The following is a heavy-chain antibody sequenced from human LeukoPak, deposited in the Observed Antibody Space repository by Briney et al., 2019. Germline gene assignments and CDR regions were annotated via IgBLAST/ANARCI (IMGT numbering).Heavy chain of an antibody. J-gene: IGHJ6*03. CDR3: ARVSWFPGSSYYYMDV. V-gene: IGHV4-59*01. CDR2: IYYSGST. D-gene: IGHD3-9*01. Sequence: MPSETLSLTCTVSGGSISSYYWSWIRQPPGKGLEWLGYIYYSGSTNYNPFLKSRVTISVDTSKTQFSLKLSYVTAADTAVYYCARVSWFPGSSYYYMDVWDKGTTVTVSS. CDR1: GGSISSYY.